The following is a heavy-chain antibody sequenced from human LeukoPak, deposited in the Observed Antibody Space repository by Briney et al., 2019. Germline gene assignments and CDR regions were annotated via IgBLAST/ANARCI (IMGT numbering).Heavy chain of an antibody. D-gene: IGHD2-21*02. CDR1: GFTFSSYW. J-gene: IGHJ5*02. V-gene: IGHV3-7*01. CDR2: IKQDGSEK. CDR3: ARDGRGYCGGDCFLSWFDP. Sequence: PGGSLRLSCAASGFTFSSYWMSWVRQAPGKGLEWVANIKQDGSEKYYVDSVKGRFTISRDNAKNSLYLQMSSLRAEDTAVYYCARDGRGYCGGDCFLSWFDPWDQGTLVTVSS.